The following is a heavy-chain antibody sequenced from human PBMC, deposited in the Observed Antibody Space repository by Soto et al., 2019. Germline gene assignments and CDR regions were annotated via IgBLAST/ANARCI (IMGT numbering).Heavy chain of an antibody. CDR3: VREASSTGLHLDH. Sequence: GGSLRLSCAASGFIFSNYAMSWVRQAPGKGLEWVSFISGSGSTTYYADSVKGRFTISRGNSKNMLYVQMNSLRAEDAAVYYCVREASSTGLHLDHWGRGXLVTVSS. CDR1: GFIFSNYA. J-gene: IGHJ4*02. D-gene: IGHD6-6*01. CDR2: ISGSGSTT. V-gene: IGHV3-23*01.